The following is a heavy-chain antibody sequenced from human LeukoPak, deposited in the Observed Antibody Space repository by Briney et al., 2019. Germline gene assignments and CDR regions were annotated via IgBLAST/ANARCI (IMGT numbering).Heavy chain of an antibody. D-gene: IGHD5-18*01. V-gene: IGHV1-8*02. J-gene: IGHJ4*02. Sequence: VKVSCKASGGTFSSYAISWVRQATGQGLEWMGWMNPNSGNTGYAQKFQGRVTMTRNTSISTAYMELSSLRSEDTAVYYCARVDRSGYSYGYSIDYWGQGTLVTVSS. CDR1: GGTFSSYA. CDR2: MNPNSGNT. CDR3: ARVDRSGYSYGYSIDY.